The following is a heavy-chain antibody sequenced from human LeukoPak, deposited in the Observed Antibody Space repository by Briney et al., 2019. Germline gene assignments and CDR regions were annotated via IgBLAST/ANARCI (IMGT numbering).Heavy chain of an antibody. CDR3: AKSSLGGDYGDYRPFDY. D-gene: IGHD4-17*01. CDR2: IKQDGSDK. V-gene: IGHV3-7*01. Sequence: GGSLRLSCAASGFTFSDYWKTWVRQAPGKGLEWVANIKQDGSDKYYVDSVKGRFTISRDNAKNSLYLQMNSLRAEDAAVYYCAKSSLGGDYGDYRPFDYWGQGTLVTV. CDR1: GFTFSDYW. J-gene: IGHJ4*02.